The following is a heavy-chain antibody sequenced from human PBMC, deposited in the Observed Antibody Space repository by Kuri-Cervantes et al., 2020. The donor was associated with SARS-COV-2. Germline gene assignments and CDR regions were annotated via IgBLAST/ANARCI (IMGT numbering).Heavy chain of an antibody. CDR3: ARDRRRGWQWLVSRVWYFDL. J-gene: IGHJ2*01. V-gene: IGHV3-33*08. D-gene: IGHD6-19*01. Sequence: GESLKISCTVSGGSISSSSYYWGWIRQPPGKGLEWVAVIWYDGSNKYYADSVKGRFTISRDNSKNTLYLQMNSLRAEDTAVYYCARDRRRGWQWLVSRVWYFDLWGRGTLVTVSS. CDR2: IWYDGSNK. CDR1: GGSISSSSYY.